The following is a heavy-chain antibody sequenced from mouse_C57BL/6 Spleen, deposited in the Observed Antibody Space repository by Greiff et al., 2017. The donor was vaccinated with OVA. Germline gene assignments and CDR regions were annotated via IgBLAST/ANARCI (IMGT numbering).Heavy chain of an antibody. CDR3: ARHGGGYLYWYFDV. V-gene: IGHV5-2*01. Sequence: EVHLVESGGGLVQPGESLKLSCESNEYEFPSHDMSWVRKTPEKRLELVAAINSDGGSTYYPDTMERRFIISRDNTKTTLYLQMSSLRSEDTDLYYGARHGGGYLYWYFDVWGTGTTVTVSS. CDR2: INSDGGST. D-gene: IGHD1-1*02. J-gene: IGHJ1*03. CDR1: EYEFPSHD.